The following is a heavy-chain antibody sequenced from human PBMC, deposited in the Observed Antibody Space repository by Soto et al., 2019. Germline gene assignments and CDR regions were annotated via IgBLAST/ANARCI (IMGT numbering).Heavy chain of an antibody. CDR1: GFTFSSYA. CDR3: AKKVWAAQYYFDY. J-gene: IGHJ4*02. Sequence: GGSLRLSCASSGFTFSSYAMHLVRQAPGKGLEWVAVISYDGSNKYYADSVKGRFTISRDNSKNTLYLQMNSLRAEDTAVYYCAKKVWAAQYYFDYWGQGTLVTVSS. CDR2: ISYDGSNK. V-gene: IGHV3-30-3*02. D-gene: IGHD1-26*01.